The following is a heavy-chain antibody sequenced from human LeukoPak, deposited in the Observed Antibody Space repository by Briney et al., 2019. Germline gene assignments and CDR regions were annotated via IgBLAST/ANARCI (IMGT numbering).Heavy chain of an antibody. J-gene: IGHJ4*02. CDR1: GFTFSSYG. CDR3: AKDLAEYCSSTSCYLPFFDY. D-gene: IGHD2-2*01. CDR2: ISYDGSNK. Sequence: GGSLRLSCAASGFTFSSYGMHWVRQAPGKGLEWVAVISYDGSNKYYADSVKGRFTISRDNSKNTLYLQMNSLRAEDTAVYYCAKDLAEYCSSTSCYLPFFDYWGQGTLVTVSS. V-gene: IGHV3-30*18.